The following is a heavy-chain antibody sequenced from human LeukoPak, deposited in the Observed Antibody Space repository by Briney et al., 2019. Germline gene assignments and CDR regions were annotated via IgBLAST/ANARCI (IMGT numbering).Heavy chain of an antibody. D-gene: IGHD6-13*01. J-gene: IGHJ4*02. CDR1: GGSFSDFY. Sequence: SETLSLTCAVYGGSFSDFYWNWIRQPPGKGLEWIGEINHNGSTNYNPSLESRVAISLDTSKNQFSLKLSSVTAADTAVYYCARELWIAAAGTMAFDYWGQGTLVTVSS. CDR3: ARELWIAAAGTMAFDY. V-gene: IGHV4-34*01. CDR2: INHNGST.